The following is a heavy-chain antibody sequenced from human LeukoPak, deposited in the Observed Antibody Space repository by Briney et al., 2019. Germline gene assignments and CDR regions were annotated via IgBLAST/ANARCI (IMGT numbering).Heavy chain of an antibody. Sequence: SETLSLTCTASGGSISSGSCYWSWIRQPAGKGLEWIGRIYTSGSTNYNPSLKSRVTISVDTSKNQFSLKLSSVTAADTAVYYCARDDTMVLVWGQGTLVTVSS. CDR3: ARDDTMVLV. CDR1: GGSISSGSCY. D-gene: IGHD3-10*01. J-gene: IGHJ4*02. V-gene: IGHV4-61*02. CDR2: IYTSGST.